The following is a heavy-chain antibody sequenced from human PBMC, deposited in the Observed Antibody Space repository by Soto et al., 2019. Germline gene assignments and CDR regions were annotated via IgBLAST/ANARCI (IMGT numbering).Heavy chain of an antibody. CDR1: GASISSGDYY. CDR3: ALRFGTA. J-gene: IGHJ6*02. CDR2: IYYSGTT. D-gene: IGHD5-12*01. Sequence: SETLSLTCTVSGASISSGDYYWTWIRQPPGKGLERIGYIYYSGTTYYNPSLKSRVSISLDASKNRFSLKLTSVTAADTGVYYCALRFGTAWGQGTTVTVSS. V-gene: IGHV4-30-4*01.